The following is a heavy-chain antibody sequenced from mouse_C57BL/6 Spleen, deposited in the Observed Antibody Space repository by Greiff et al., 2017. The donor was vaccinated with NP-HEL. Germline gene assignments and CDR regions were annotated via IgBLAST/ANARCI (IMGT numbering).Heavy chain of an antibody. CDR3: ARQGYYGSSDYYAMDY. Sequence: EVMLVESGGDLVKPGGSLKLSCAASGFTFSSYGMSWVRQTPDKRLEWVATISSGGSYTYYPDSVKGRFTISRDNAKNTLYLQMSSLKSEDTAMYYCARQGYYGSSDYYAMDYWGQGTSVTVSS. V-gene: IGHV5-6*02. J-gene: IGHJ4*01. D-gene: IGHD1-1*01. CDR2: ISSGGSYT. CDR1: GFTFSSYG.